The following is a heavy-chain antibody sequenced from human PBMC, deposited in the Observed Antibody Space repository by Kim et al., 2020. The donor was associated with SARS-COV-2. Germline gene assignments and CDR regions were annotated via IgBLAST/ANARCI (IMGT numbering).Heavy chain of an antibody. Sequence: GGSLRLSCVASGFAFSSYAMSWVRQAPGKGLEWVSSISDSSSSTYFADSVEGRFTISRDNSKNTLYQQMNSLRAADTAVYYCARITAAGTSYFDYWGQGTLVTVSS. D-gene: IGHD6-13*01. J-gene: IGHJ4*02. CDR3: ARITAAGTSYFDY. V-gene: IGHV3-23*01. CDR2: ISDSSSST. CDR1: GFAFSSYA.